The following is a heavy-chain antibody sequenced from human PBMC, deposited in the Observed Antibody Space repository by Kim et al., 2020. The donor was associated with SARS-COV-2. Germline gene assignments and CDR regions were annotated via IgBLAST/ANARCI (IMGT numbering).Heavy chain of an antibody. V-gene: IGHV1-46*01. Sequence: KCQGRVTMSRDTSTSTVYMELSSLRSEDTAVYYCARVTTVTTSFSYYFDYWGQGTLVTVSS. J-gene: IGHJ4*02. D-gene: IGHD4-17*01. CDR3: ARVTTVTTSFSYYFDY.